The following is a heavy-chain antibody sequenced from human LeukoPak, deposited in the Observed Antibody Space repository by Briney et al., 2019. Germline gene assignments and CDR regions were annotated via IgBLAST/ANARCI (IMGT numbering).Heavy chain of an antibody. CDR2: ISSSSSTI. D-gene: IGHD6-13*01. V-gene: IGHV3-48*02. CDR3: AMYSSSWAYYYYYMDV. J-gene: IGHJ6*03. CDR1: GFTFSSYS. Sequence: GGSLRLSCAASGFTFSSYSMNWVRQAPGKGLEWVSYISSSSSTIYYADSVKGRFTISRDNAKNSLYLQMNSLRDEDTAVYYCAMYSSSWAYYYYYMDVWGKGTTVTVSS.